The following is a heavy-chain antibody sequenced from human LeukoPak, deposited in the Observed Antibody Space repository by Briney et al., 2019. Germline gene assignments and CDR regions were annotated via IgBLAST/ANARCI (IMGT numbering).Heavy chain of an antibody. CDR1: GFTFSSYG. J-gene: IGHJ4*02. Sequence: PGGSLRLSCAASGFTFSSYGMHWVRQAPGKGLEWVAFIRYDGNNKYYADSVKGRFTISRDNSKNTLYLQMNSLRAGDTALYYCAKAKAAVGWDFDYWGQGTLVTVSS. D-gene: IGHD6-13*01. V-gene: IGHV3-30*02. CDR2: IRYDGNNK. CDR3: AKAKAAVGWDFDY.